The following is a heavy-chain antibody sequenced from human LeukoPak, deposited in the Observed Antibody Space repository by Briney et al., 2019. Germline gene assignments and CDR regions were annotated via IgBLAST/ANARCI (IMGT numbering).Heavy chain of an antibody. CDR1: GFTFSSYG. Sequence: PGGSLRLSCAASGFTFSSYGMHWVRQAPGKGLEWVSAISGSGGSTYYADSVKGRFTISRDNSKNTLYLQMNSLRAEDTAVYYCAKDQEVYCGGDCYFYHWGQGTLVTVSS. D-gene: IGHD2-21*02. V-gene: IGHV3-23*01. CDR3: AKDQEVYCGGDCYFYH. CDR2: ISGSGGST. J-gene: IGHJ4*02.